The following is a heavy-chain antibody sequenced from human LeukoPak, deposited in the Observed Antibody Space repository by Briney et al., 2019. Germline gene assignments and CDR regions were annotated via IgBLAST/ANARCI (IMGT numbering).Heavy chain of an antibody. D-gene: IGHD3-10*01. CDR1: GGTFSSYA. Sequence: ASVKVSCKASGGTFSSYAISWVRQAPGQGLEWMGGIIPIFGTANYAQKFQGRVTITADESTSTAYMELSSLISEDTAVYYCARGPLFYGSGVTYFDDWGQGTLVTVSS. CDR3: ARGPLFYGSGVTYFDD. CDR2: IIPIFGTA. J-gene: IGHJ4*02. V-gene: IGHV1-69*01.